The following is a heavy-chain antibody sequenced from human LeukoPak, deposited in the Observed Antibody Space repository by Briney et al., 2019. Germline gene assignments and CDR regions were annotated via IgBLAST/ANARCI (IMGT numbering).Heavy chain of an antibody. V-gene: IGHV3-53*01. CDR1: GFTVSTNY. J-gene: IGHJ4*02. D-gene: IGHD4-17*01. Sequence: GGSLRLSCAASGFTVSTNYMNWVRQAPGKGLEWVSVIYSGGSTYYADSVKGRFTISRDNSKNTLYLQMNSLRAEDTAVYYCARIAGGYGDYQGSHPFDYWGQGTLVTVSS. CDR2: IYSGGST. CDR3: ARIAGGYGDYQGSHPFDY.